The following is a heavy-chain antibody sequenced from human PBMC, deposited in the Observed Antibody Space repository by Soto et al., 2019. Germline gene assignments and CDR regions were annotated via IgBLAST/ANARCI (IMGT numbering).Heavy chain of an antibody. Sequence: ASVKISCKASGYTFSNYGISWVRRAPGQGLEWMGWISAKNGNTNFAQKFRGRVTMTTDTSTTTVYMELRSLTPDDTAVYYCAREGAVAGTSYYYYYYGMAVWGHVTNVTVSP. CDR3: AREGAVAGTSYYYYYYGMAV. CDR1: GYTFSNYG. V-gene: IGHV1-18*01. CDR2: ISAKNGNT. J-gene: IGHJ6*01. D-gene: IGHD6-19*01.